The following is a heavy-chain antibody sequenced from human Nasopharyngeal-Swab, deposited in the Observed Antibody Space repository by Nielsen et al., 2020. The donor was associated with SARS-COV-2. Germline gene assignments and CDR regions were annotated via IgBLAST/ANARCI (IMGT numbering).Heavy chain of an antibody. D-gene: IGHD1-14*01. Sequence: GESLKISCAASGFTFSSYAMSWVRQAPGKGLEWVSAISGSGGSTYYADSVKGRFTISRGNSKNTLYLQMNSLRAEDTAVYYCAKRGTTTYYFDYWGQGTLVTVSS. V-gene: IGHV3-23*01. CDR3: AKRGTTTYYFDY. J-gene: IGHJ4*02. CDR2: ISGSGGST. CDR1: GFTFSSYA.